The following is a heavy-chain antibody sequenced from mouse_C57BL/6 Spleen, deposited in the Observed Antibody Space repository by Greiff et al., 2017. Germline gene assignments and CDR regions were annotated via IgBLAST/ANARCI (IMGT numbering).Heavy chain of an antibody. CDR3: ARAYYSNYFYWYFDV. CDR1: GYSITSGYY. CDR2: ISYDGSN. Sequence: EVQLQQSGPGLVKPSQSLSLTCSVTGYSITSGYYWNWIRQFPGNKLEWMGYISYDGSNNYNPSLKNRISITRDTSKNQFFLKLNSVTTEDTATYYCARAYYSNYFYWYFDVWGTGTTVTVSS. J-gene: IGHJ1*03. D-gene: IGHD2-5*01. V-gene: IGHV3-6*01.